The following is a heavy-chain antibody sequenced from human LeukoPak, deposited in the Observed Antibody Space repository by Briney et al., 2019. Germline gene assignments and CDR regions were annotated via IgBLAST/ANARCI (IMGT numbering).Heavy chain of an antibody. CDR2: IYHSGST. V-gene: IGHV4-38-2*02. CDR1: GYSISSGYY. D-gene: IGHD4-17*01. CDR3: ARLYGDYLTPDY. Sequence: SGTLSLTCTVSGYSISSGYYWGWIRQPPGKGLEWIGSIYHSGSTYYNPSLKSRVTISVDTSKNQFSLKLSSVTAADTAVYYCARLYGDYLTPDYWGQGTLVAVSS. J-gene: IGHJ4*02.